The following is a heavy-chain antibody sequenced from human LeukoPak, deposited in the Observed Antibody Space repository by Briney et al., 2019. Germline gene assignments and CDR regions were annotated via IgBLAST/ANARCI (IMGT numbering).Heavy chain of an antibody. CDR2: IIPIFGTA. Sequence: ASVKVSCKDSGGTFSSYAISWVRQAPGQGLEWMGGIIPIFGTANYAQKFQGRVTITTDESTSTAYMELSSLRSEDTAVYYCAANKYCTNGVCYFNAFDIWGQGTMVTVSS. J-gene: IGHJ3*02. CDR1: GGTFSSYA. CDR3: AANKYCTNGVCYFNAFDI. V-gene: IGHV1-69*05. D-gene: IGHD2-8*01.